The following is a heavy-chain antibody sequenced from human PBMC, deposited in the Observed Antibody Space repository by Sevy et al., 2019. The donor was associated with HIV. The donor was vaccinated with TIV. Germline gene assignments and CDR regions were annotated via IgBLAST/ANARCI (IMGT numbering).Heavy chain of an antibody. J-gene: IGHJ4*02. D-gene: IGHD6-13*01. CDR2: IRNKADSYTT. Sequence: SCAASGFTFSDHYMEWVRQAPGKWLEWVGRIRNKADSYTTEYAASVKGRFTISRDDSKNSLYLLMNSLKTEDTAVYYCATHAGIAAAGRVFDYWGQGTLVTVSS. V-gene: IGHV3-72*01. CDR1: GFTFSDHY. CDR3: ATHAGIAAAGRVFDY.